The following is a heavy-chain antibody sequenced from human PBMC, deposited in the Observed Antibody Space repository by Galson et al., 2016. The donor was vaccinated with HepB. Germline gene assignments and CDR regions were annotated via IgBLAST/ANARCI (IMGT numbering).Heavy chain of an antibody. V-gene: IGHV4-39*02. CDR1: GASITNDRFF. J-gene: IGHJ5*02. Sequence: SETLSLTCIVSGASITNDRFFWGWLRQPPGKGLEWIGSISYSGLTHYNPSLQGRVTIPVETSKAHFSLEINSVTGADPAVYFCARLTWEVLGWFDTWGQGTLVTVSS. D-gene: IGHD1-26*01. CDR3: ARLTWEVLGWFDT. CDR2: ISYSGLT.